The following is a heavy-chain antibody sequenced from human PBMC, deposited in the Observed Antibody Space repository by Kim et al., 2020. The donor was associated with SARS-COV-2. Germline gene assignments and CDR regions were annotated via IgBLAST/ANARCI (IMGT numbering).Heavy chain of an antibody. CDR3: ARDIPLEAGPLYFDY. CDR2: IYTSGST. Sequence: SETLSLTCTVSGGSISSGSYYWSWIRQPAGKGLEWIGRIYTSGSTNYNPSLKSRVTISVDTSKNQFSLKLSSVTAADTAVYYCARDIPLEAGPLYFDYWGQGTLVTVSS. J-gene: IGHJ4*02. D-gene: IGHD1-1*01. CDR1: GGSISSGSYY. V-gene: IGHV4-61*02.